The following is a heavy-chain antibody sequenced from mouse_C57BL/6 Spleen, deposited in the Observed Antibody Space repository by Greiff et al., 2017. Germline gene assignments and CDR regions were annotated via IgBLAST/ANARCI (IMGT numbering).Heavy chain of an antibody. CDR3: ARYYSNYDYWDY. J-gene: IGHJ2*01. CDR1: GYTFTDYN. D-gene: IGHD2-5*01. Sequence: EVQLQQSGPELVKPGASVKIPCKASGYTFTDYNMDWVKQSHGKSLEWIGDINPNNGGTIYNQKFKGKATLTVDKSSSTAYMELRSLTSEDTAVYYCARYYSNYDYWDYWGQGTTLTVSS. V-gene: IGHV1-18*01. CDR2: INPNNGGT.